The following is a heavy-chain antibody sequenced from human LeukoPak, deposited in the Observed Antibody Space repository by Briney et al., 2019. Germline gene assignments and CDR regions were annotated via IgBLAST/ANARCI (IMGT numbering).Heavy chain of an antibody. CDR1: GFTFSSYA. CDR2: ISGSGGST. D-gene: IGHD3-3*01. CDR3: ARGPIPWSGYYTAWYFDL. J-gene: IGHJ2*01. Sequence: GGSLRLSCAASGFTFSSYAMSWVRQAPGKGLEWVSAISGSGGSTYYADSVKGRFTISRDNSKNTLYLQMNSLRAEDTAVYYCARGPIPWSGYYTAWYFDLWGRGTLVTVSS. V-gene: IGHV3-23*01.